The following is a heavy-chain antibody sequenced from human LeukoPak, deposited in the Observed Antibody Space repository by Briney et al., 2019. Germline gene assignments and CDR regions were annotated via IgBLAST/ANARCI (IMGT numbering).Heavy chain of an antibody. CDR2: INHSGST. CDR3: ARGFRRYYDFWSGYYRAPPYYYGMDV. J-gene: IGHJ6*02. Sequence: GSLRLSCAASGFTVSSNHMSWIRQPPGKGLEWIGEINHSGSTNYNPSLKSRVTISVDTSKNQFSLKLSSVTAADTAVYYCARGFRRYYDFWSGYYRAPPYYYGMDVWGQGTTVTVSS. V-gene: IGHV4-34*01. D-gene: IGHD3-3*01. CDR1: GFTVSSNH.